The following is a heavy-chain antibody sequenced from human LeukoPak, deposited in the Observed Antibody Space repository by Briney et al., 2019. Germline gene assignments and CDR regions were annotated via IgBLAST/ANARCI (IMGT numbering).Heavy chain of an antibody. Sequence: GGSLRLSCAASGFTFSSYAMSGVRQAPGKGLEWVSAISGSGGSTYYADSVKGRFTISRDNSKNTLYLQMNSLRAEDTAVYYCAKDPPPADSLLPEGYGSGSYYDYWGQGTLVTVSS. CDR3: AKDPPPADSLLPEGYGSGSYYDY. V-gene: IGHV3-23*01. CDR1: GFTFSSYA. J-gene: IGHJ4*02. D-gene: IGHD3-10*01. CDR2: ISGSGGST.